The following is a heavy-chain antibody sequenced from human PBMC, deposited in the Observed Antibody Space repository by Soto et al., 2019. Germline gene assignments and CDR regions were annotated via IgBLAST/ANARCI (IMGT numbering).Heavy chain of an antibody. V-gene: IGHV1-2*04. CDR2: INPNSGGT. Sequence: ASVKVSCKASGYTFTGYYMHWVRQAPGQGLEWMGWINPNSGGTNYAQKFQGWVTMTRDTSISTAYMELSRLRSDDTAVYYCARARGNGGPLLDAFDIWGQGTMVTVSS. CDR3: ARARGNGGPLLDAFDI. CDR1: GYTFTGYY. D-gene: IGHD7-27*01. J-gene: IGHJ3*02.